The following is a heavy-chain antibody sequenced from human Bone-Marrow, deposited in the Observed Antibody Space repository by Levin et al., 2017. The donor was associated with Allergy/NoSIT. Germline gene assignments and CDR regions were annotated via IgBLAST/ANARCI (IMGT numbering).Heavy chain of an antibody. CDR1: GYTFTGYY. CDR3: ARRYDILTGQTAPDRGNYYYYYMDV. V-gene: IGHV1-2*02. Sequence: GESLKISCKASGYTFTGYYMHWVRQAPGQGLEWMGWINPNSGGTNYAQKFQGRVTMTRDTSISTAYMELSRLRSDDTAVYYCARRYDILTGQTAPDRGNYYYYYMDVWGKGTTVTVSS. J-gene: IGHJ6*03. CDR2: INPNSGGT. D-gene: IGHD3-9*01.